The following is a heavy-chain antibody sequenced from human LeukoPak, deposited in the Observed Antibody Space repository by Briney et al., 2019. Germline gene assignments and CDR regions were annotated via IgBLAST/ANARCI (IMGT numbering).Heavy chain of an antibody. CDR1: GFTFSDYY. Sequence: RPGGSLRLSCAASGFTFSDYYMSWFRQAPGKGLEWVSYISSSASTIYYAGSVKGRFTVSRDNAKNSLYLQMNSLRAEDTAVYYCARAFYYGSGETWGQGTLVTVSS. CDR3: ARAFYYGSGET. J-gene: IGHJ5*02. D-gene: IGHD3-10*01. CDR2: ISSSASTI. V-gene: IGHV3-11*01.